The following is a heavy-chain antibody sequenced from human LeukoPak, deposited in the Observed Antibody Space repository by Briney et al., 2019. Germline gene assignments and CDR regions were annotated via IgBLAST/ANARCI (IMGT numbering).Heavy chain of an antibody. V-gene: IGHV3-48*04. CDR3: ARDSYYGI. CDR1: GFTFRDYS. CDR2: ISSSSSTI. J-gene: IGHJ6*03. Sequence: GGSLRLSCAASGFTFRDYSMNWVRQAPGKGLEWVSYISSSSSTIYYADSVRGRFTISRDNAKNSMYLQMNSLRVEDTALYYCARDSYYGIWGKGTTVTVSS. D-gene: IGHD3-10*01.